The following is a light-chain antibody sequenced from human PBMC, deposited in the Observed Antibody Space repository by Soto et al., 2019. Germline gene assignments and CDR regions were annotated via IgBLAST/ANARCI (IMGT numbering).Light chain of an antibody. CDR3: QVWDSSSGWV. CDR2: DNS. J-gene: IGLJ3*02. Sequence: SYVLTQPPSVSVAPGQTARISCGGNNIGSKSVHWYQQKPGQAPVLVLYDNSDRPSGIPERFSGSTSGNTATLTSSGVEAGDEADYYCQVWDSSSGWVFGGGTKVTVL. V-gene: IGLV3-21*02. CDR1: NIGSKS.